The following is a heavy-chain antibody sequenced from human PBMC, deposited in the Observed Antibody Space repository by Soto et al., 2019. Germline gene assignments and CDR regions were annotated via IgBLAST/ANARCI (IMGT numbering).Heavy chain of an antibody. V-gene: IGHV3-23*01. Sequence: EVQLLESGGGLVQPGGSLRLSCTASGFTFSSYAMNWVRQAPGKGLEWVSVISGSGGSTYYADSVKGRFTISRDNSKNTLYLQRNSLRAEDTAVYYCASRTSGWYFDYWGQGTLVTVYS. CDR2: ISGSGGST. CDR3: ASRTSGWYFDY. J-gene: IGHJ4*02. CDR1: GFTFSSYA. D-gene: IGHD6-19*01.